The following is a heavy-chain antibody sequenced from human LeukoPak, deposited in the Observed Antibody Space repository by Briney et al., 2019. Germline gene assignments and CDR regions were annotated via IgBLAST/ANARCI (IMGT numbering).Heavy chain of an antibody. CDR2: ISSDGSST. V-gene: IGHV3-74*01. D-gene: IGHD2-2*01. J-gene: IGHJ6*03. CDR3: ARGGDCSSTSCRGYMDV. Sequence: GRSLRLSCAASGFTFSNYWMHWVRQAPEKGLVWVSRISSDGSSTSYADSVKGRFTISRDNAKNSLYLQMNSLRAEDTAVYYCARGGDCSSTSCRGYMDVWGKGTTVTVSS. CDR1: GFTFSNYW.